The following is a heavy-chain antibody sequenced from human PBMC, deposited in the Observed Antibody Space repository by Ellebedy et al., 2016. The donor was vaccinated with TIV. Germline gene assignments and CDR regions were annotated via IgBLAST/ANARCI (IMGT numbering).Heavy chain of an antibody. CDR3: ARRSTDFAFDS. V-gene: IGHV3-23*01. CDR1: GFTFSTYP. CDR2: ISANGGTT. D-gene: IGHD3/OR15-3a*01. Sequence: GESLKISCAASGFTFSTYPMNWVRQAPGKGLEWVSIISANGGTTDYADSVKGRFTISRDNSKTTLFLQMSSLRAEDTAVYFCARRSTDFAFDSWGQGTLVTVSS. J-gene: IGHJ4*02.